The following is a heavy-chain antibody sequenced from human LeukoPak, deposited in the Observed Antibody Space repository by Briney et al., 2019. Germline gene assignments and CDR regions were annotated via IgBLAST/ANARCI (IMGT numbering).Heavy chain of an antibody. Sequence: PGGSLRLSCAASGFTFSSYSMNWVRQAPGKGLEWVSSISSSSSYIYYADSVKGRFTISRDNAKNTLYLQMNSLRAEDTAVYYCASKGRTVWFGEFGMDVWGQGTTVTVSS. CDR3: ASKGRTVWFGEFGMDV. J-gene: IGHJ6*02. CDR2: ISSSSSYI. D-gene: IGHD3-10*01. V-gene: IGHV3-21*01. CDR1: GFTFSSYS.